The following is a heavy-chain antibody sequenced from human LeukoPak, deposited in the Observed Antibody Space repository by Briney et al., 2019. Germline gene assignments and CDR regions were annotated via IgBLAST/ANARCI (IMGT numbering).Heavy chain of an antibody. V-gene: IGHV4-34*01. J-gene: IGHJ6*03. CDR3: ARVATQYYYYYYMDV. Sequence: PSETLSLTCAVYGGSFSGYYWSWIRQPPGKGLEWIGEINHSGSTNYNPSLKSRVTISVDTSKNQFSLKLSFVTAADTAVYYCARVATQYYYYYYMDVWGKGTTVTVSS. CDR1: GGSFSGYY. D-gene: IGHD2-15*01. CDR2: INHSGST.